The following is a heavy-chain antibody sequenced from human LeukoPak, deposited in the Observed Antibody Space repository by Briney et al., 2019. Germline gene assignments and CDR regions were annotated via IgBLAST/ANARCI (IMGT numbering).Heavy chain of an antibody. CDR2: IIGSGGSA. CDR1: GFTFIIYA. J-gene: IGHJ4*02. D-gene: IGHD3-22*01. V-gene: IGHV3-23*01. Sequence: GGSLRLSCAASGFTFIIYAMSWVRQAPGKGLEWVSVIIGSGGSASYADSLKGRVSISPDNSKKPPCLQMTSLRAEDTAVYYCSKDPIPYYYDSSGYPDFDYWGQGTLVTVSS. CDR3: SKDPIPYYYDSSGYPDFDY.